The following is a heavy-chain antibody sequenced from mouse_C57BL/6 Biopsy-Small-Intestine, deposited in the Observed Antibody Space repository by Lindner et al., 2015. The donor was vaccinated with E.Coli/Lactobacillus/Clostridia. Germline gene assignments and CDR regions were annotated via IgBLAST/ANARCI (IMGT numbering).Heavy chain of an antibody. V-gene: IGHV9-3*02. CDR2: ISTNTGTP. Sequence: VKVSCQGFWITLFTDYAMNWVRQAPGQGLEWMGWISTNTGTPTYAQGFTGRFVFSLDTSVSTAFLQISSLKAEDAAVYYCARGLDHYGSTIWGQGTMVTVSS. D-gene: IGHD2-2*01. CDR1: ITLFTDYA. CDR3: ARGLDHYGSTI. J-gene: IGHJ3*01.